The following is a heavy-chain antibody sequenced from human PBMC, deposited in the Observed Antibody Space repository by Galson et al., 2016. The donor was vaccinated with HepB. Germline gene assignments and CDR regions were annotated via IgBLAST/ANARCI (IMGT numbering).Heavy chain of an antibody. V-gene: IGHV3-15*01. Sequence: SLRLSCAASGFIFSKAWMSWVRQAPGKGLEWVGCIKSDIDDGTTDYAAPVKGRFSISRDDSSSTVYLQMNSLRSEDTAGYFCTTDKDYYDYGWDVWGQGTTVTVSS. CDR2: IKSDIDDGTT. CDR1: GFIFSKAW. J-gene: IGHJ6*02. CDR3: TTDKDYYDYGWDV.